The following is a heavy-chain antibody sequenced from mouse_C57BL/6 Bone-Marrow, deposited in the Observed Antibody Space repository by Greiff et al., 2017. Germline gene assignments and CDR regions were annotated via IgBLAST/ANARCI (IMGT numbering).Heavy chain of an antibody. CDR3: AKGDGYRFAY. D-gene: IGHD2-3*01. CDR2: IDPSDSYT. Sequence: QVQLQQPGAELVMPGASVKLSCKASGYTFTSYWMPWVKQRPGQGLEWIGEIDPSDSYTNYNQKFKGKSTLTVDKSSSTAYMQLSSLTSEDSAVYYCAKGDGYRFAYWGQGTLVTVSA. J-gene: IGHJ3*01. V-gene: IGHV1-69*01. CDR1: GYTFTSYW.